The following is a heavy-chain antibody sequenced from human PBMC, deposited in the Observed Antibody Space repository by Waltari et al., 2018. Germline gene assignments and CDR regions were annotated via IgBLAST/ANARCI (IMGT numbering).Heavy chain of an antibody. Sequence: QMQLVQSGPEVKKPGTSVKVSCKASGFTFTSSAVQWVRQARGQRLEWIGWIVVGSGNTNYAQKVQERVTITRDMSTSTAYMELSSLRSEDTAVYYCAAWGYSSSWYFDYWGQGTLVTVSS. V-gene: IGHV1-58*01. D-gene: IGHD6-13*01. J-gene: IGHJ4*02. CDR2: IVVGSGNT. CDR1: GFTFTSSA. CDR3: AAWGYSSSWYFDY.